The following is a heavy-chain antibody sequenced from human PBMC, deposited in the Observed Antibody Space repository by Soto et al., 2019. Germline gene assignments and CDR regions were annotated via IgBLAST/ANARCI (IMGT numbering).Heavy chain of an antibody. D-gene: IGHD6-13*01. CDR1: GYSFTSYW. J-gene: IGHJ6*02. Sequence: HGESLKISCKGSGYSFTSYWIGWVRQMPGKGLEWMGIIYPGDSDTRYSPSFQGQVTISADKSISTAYLQWSSLKASDTAMYYCARTSAAGKYYYGMDFRGQGTTVTVSS. CDR3: ARTSAAGKYYYGMDF. V-gene: IGHV5-51*01. CDR2: IYPGDSDT.